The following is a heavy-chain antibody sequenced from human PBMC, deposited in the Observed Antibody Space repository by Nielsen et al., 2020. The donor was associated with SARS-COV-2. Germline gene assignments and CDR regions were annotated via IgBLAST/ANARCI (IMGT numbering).Heavy chain of an antibody. CDR2: IYYSGST. V-gene: IGHV4-61*01. D-gene: IGHD3-3*01. CDR1: GGSISSSSYY. CDR3: ARGDYDFWSGIDY. J-gene: IGHJ4*02. Sequence: SETLSLTCTVSGGSISSSSYYWSWIRQPPGKGLEWIGYIYYSGSTNYNPSLKSRVTISVDTSKNQFSLKLSSVTAADTAVYYCARGDYDFWSGIDYWGQGTLVTVSS.